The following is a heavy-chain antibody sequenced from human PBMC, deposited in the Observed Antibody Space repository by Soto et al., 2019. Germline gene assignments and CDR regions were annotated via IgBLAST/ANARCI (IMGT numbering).Heavy chain of an antibody. CDR3: ARPGRDWGALHY. CDR1: NDSISTYY. J-gene: IGHJ4*02. V-gene: IGHV4-59*08. D-gene: IGHD7-27*01. CDR2: IYYSGST. Sequence: QVQLQESGPGLVKPSETLSLTCTVSNDSISTYYWTWIRQPPGKGLEWIGFIYYSGSTNYNPSLQSXXTLSVDTSKNQFSLKMNSVTAADTAVYYCARPGRDWGALHYWGQGTLVTVSS.